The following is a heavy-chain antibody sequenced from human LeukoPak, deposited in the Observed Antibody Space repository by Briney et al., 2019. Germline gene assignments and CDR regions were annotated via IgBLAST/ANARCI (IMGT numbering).Heavy chain of an antibody. D-gene: IGHD3-22*01. J-gene: IGHJ6*03. V-gene: IGHV3-23*01. CDR2: ISGSGVST. Sequence: PGGSLRLSCAASGFTFSSYAINWVRQAPGKGLECVSSISGSGVSTNYADSVKGRFTISRDNSKNTLYLPMNSLRAEDTAVYYCAKMPGSSGPWNYYMDVWGKGTTVTVSS. CDR1: GFTFSSYA. CDR3: AKMPGSSGPWNYYMDV.